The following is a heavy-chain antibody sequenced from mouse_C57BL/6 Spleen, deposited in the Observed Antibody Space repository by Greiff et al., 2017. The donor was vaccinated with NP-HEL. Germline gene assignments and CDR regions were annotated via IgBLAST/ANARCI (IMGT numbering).Heavy chain of an antibody. CDR3: TRRGGSYFDY. V-gene: IGHV1-15*01. J-gene: IGHJ2*01. CDR1: GYTFTDYE. CDR2: IDPETGGT. Sequence: QVQLQQSGAELVRPGASVTLSCKASGYTFTDYEMHWVKQTPVHGLEWIGAIDPETGGTAYNQKFTGKAILTADKSSSTAYMELRSLTSEDSAVYYCTRRGGSYFDYWGQGTTLTVSS.